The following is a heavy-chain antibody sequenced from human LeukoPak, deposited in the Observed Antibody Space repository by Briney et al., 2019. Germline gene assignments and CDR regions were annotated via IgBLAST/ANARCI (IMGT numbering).Heavy chain of an antibody. V-gene: IGHV7-4-1*02. CDR3: AQLVHIRWNWFDP. Sequence: ASVKVSCKASGYTSTSYAMNWVRQAPGQGLEWMGWINTNTGNPTYAQGFTGRFVFSLDTFVSTAYLQISSLKAEDTAVYYCAQLVHIRWNWFDPWGQGTLVTVSS. CDR2: INTNTGNP. D-gene: IGHD6-13*01. CDR1: GYTSTSYA. J-gene: IGHJ5*02.